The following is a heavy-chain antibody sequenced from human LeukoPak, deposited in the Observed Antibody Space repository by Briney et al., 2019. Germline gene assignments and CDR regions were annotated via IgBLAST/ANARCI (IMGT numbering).Heavy chain of an antibody. D-gene: IGHD2-21*02. CDR2: ISSSSSYI. CDR3: AREALLLTAIAHDAFDI. J-gene: IGHJ3*02. Sequence: GGSLRLSCAASGFTFSSYSMNWVRQAPGKGLEWVSSISSSSSYIYYADSVKGRFTISRDNAKNSLYLQMNSLRAEDTAVYYCAREALLLTAIAHDAFDIWGQGTMVTVSS. V-gene: IGHV3-21*01. CDR1: GFTFSSYS.